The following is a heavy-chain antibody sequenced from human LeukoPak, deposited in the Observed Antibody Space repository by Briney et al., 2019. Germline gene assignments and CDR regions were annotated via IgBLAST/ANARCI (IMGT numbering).Heavy chain of an antibody. CDR1: GGSISSRY. Sequence: SETLSLICHVSGGSISSRYWSWIRQPPGKELEWIGDIYYSGGTNYNPSLKSRVTISVDTSKNQFSLKLRSVCAAVPDEYYCARRVSHAFDTWGQGTMVAVSS. CDR3: ARRVSHAFDT. V-gene: IGHV4-59*11. CDR2: IYYSGGT. J-gene: IGHJ3*02.